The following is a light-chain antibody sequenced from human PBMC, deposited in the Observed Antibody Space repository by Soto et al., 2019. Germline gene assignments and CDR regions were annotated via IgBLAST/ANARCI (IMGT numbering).Light chain of an antibody. Sequence: DIVLTQSPSSLSSSVGDRVPITCRASQSVSSNLAWYQQKPGQAPRLLIYGASSRATGIPDRFSGSGSGTDFSLTITRLEPEDFAVYYCQHYGSSLWTFGQGTKVDIK. CDR1: QSVSSN. J-gene: IGKJ1*01. V-gene: IGKV3-20*01. CDR2: GAS. CDR3: QHYGSSLWT.